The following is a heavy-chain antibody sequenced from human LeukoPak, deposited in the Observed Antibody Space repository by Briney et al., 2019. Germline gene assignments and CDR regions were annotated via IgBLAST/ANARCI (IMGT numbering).Heavy chain of an antibody. CDR3: ARDKWELLSRYFDL. D-gene: IGHD1-26*01. CDR2: IYTSGST. V-gene: IGHV4-4*07. Sequence: SETLSLTCTVSGGSISSYYWSWIRQPAGKGLEWIGRIYTSGSTNYNPSLKSRVTMSVDTSKNQFSLKLSSVTAADTAVYYCARDKWELLSRYFDLWGRGTLVTVSS. J-gene: IGHJ2*01. CDR1: GGSISSYY.